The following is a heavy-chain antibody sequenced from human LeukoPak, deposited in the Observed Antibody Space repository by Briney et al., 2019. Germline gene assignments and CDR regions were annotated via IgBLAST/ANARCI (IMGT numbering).Heavy chain of an antibody. CDR1: GITFDDYG. CDR3: AKRNSFSSGWFTA. V-gene: IGHV3-23*01. CDR2: ITGDGAYT. D-gene: IGHD6-19*01. J-gene: IGHJ5*02. Sequence: GGSLRLSCAASGITFDDYGMHWVRQAPGKGLEWVSAITGDGAYTDYADSVKGRFTISRDNPNNALYLQMNSLRAEDTAVYYCAKRNSFSSGWFTAWGQGTLVTVSS.